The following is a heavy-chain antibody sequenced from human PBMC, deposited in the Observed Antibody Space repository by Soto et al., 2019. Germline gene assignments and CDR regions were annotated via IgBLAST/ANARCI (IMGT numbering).Heavy chain of an antibody. V-gene: IGHV4-4*07. CDR3: ARDSSGYDTSGYYLYDAFDI. D-gene: IGHD3-22*01. CDR2: LYSTGST. J-gene: IGHJ3*02. Sequence: SETLSLTCTVSGGSVSSHYWSWIRQAAGKGLEWIGRLYSTGSTNYNPSLRSRVTMSVGTFRNQFSLTLTSVTAADTAVYYCARDSSGYDTSGYYLYDAFDIWGQGTMVT. CDR1: GGSVSSHY.